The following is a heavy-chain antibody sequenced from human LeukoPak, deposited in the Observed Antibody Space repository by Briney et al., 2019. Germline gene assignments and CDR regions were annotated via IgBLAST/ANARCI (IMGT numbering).Heavy chain of an antibody. V-gene: IGHV3-23*01. CDR2: ISGSGGST. CDR3: ARDGYSGSYANWFDP. Sequence: GGSLRLSCAASGFTFSSYAMSWVRQAPGKGLEWVSAISGSGGSTYYADSVKGRFTISRDNAKNSLYLQMNSLRAEDTAVYYCARDGYSGSYANWFDPWGQGTLVTVSS. CDR1: GFTFSSYA. J-gene: IGHJ5*02. D-gene: IGHD1-26*01.